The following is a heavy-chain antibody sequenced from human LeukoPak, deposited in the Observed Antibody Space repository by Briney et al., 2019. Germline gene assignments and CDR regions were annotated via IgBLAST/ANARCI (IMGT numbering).Heavy chain of an antibody. D-gene: IGHD2-15*01. Sequence: GGSLRLSCAASGFTFSKYYMSWIRQAPGKGLEWVSYTSSSGSTIYYADSVKGRFTISRDNARNTLYLQMNSLRAEDTAVYYCARGLPRGAFDIWGQGTMVTVSS. CDR3: ARGLPRGAFDI. V-gene: IGHV3-11*04. CDR1: GFTFSKYY. J-gene: IGHJ3*02. CDR2: TSSSGSTI.